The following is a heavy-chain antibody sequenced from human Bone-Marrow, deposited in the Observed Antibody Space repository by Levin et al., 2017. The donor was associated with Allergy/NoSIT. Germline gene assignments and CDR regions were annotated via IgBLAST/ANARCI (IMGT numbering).Heavy chain of an antibody. Sequence: ASVKVSCKASGNTFSSYTFTWVRQAPGQGLEWMGRIIPILRMTNYAQKFQGRITITADKSTSTTYMELSSLRAEDAAVYYCAWCLVYCSPNSCLNFRLDPWGQGTLVTVSS. V-gene: IGHV1-69*02. CDR2: IIPILRMT. J-gene: IGHJ5*02. D-gene: IGHD2-15*01. CDR1: GNTFSSYT. CDR3: AWCLVYCSPNSCLNFRLDP.